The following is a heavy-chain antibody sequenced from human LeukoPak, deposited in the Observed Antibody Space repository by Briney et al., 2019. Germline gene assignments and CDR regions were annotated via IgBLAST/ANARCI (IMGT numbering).Heavy chain of an antibody. V-gene: IGHV4-4*02. Sequence: PSGTLSLTCAVSGGSIGSIEWFSWVRQTPGKGLEWIGESHQTGSTNYNPSLKSRVTISVDKSKNQFSLDFNSVTAADTAVYYCARGAVAGTYYYYMDVWGKGTTVTVSS. J-gene: IGHJ6*03. CDR2: SHQTGST. D-gene: IGHD6-19*01. CDR3: ARGAVAGTYYYYMDV. CDR1: GGSIGSIEW.